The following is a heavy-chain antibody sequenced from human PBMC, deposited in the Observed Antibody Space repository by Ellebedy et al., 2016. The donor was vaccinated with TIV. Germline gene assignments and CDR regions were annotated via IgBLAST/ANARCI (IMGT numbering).Heavy chain of an antibody. CDR1: GGSISSYY. V-gene: IGHV4-59*01. J-gene: IGHJ4*02. CDR3: ARGRRGLWFGELLRFLDY. CDR2: IYYSGST. Sequence: SDTLSLTCTVSGGSISSYYWSWIRQPPGKGLEWIGYIYYSGSTNYNPSLKSRVTISVDTSKNQFSLKLSSVTAADTAVYYCARGRRGLWFGELLRFLDYWGQGTLVTVSS. D-gene: IGHD3-10*01.